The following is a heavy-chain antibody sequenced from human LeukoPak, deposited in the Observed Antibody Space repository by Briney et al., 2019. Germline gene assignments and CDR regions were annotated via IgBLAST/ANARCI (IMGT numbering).Heavy chain of an antibody. CDR3: ARGEWELLGYRYNWFDP. V-gene: IGHV4-59*01. Sequence: SETLSLTCTVSGGSISTYYWNWIRQTPEKGLEWIGYIYHSGSTYYNPSLKSRVSISVDMSKNQFSLNLNSVTAADTAVYYCARGEWELLGYRYNWFDPWGQGTLVTVSS. D-gene: IGHD1-26*01. CDR1: GGSISTYY. CDR2: IYHSGST. J-gene: IGHJ5*02.